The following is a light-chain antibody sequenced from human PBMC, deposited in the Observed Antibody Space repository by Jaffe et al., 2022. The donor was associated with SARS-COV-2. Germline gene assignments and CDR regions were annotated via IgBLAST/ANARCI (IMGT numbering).Light chain of an antibody. CDR3: QQYWT. V-gene: IGKV3-11*01. Sequence: EIVLTQSPATLSLSPGERATLSCRASQSVSSYLAWYQQKPGQAPRLLIYDASNRATGIPARFSGSGSGTDFTLTISSLEPEDFAVYYCQQYWTFGPGTKVDIK. CDR1: QSVSSY. CDR2: DAS. J-gene: IGKJ3*01.